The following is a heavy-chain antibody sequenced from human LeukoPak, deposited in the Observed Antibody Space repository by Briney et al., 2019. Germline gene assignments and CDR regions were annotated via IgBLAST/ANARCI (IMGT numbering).Heavy chain of an antibody. CDR2: ISYDGSNK. Sequence: GGSLRLSCAASGFTLNTYWMNWVRQAPGKGLVWVAVISYDGSNKYYADSVKGRFTISRDNAKNSLYLQMNSLRAEDTAVYYCARAGIAAAGTNDAFDIWGQGTMVTVSS. CDR3: ARAGIAAAGTNDAFDI. CDR1: GFTLNTYW. J-gene: IGHJ3*02. D-gene: IGHD6-13*01. V-gene: IGHV3-30*03.